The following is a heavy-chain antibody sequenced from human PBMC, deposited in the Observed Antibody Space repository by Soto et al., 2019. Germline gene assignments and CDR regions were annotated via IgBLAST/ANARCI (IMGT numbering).Heavy chain of an antibody. CDR3: ARVTVPAAIRQLGWFDP. CDR2: IYYSGNT. V-gene: IGHV4-31*03. CDR1: GGSISSAGYY. J-gene: IGHJ5*02. Sequence: ASETLSLTCTVSGGSISSAGYYWSWIRQHPGKGLEWIGYIYYSGNTYYNPSLKSRVTISVDTSKNEFSLKLSSVTAADTAVFYCARVTVPAAIRQLGWFDPWGQGTLVTVSS. D-gene: IGHD2-2*01.